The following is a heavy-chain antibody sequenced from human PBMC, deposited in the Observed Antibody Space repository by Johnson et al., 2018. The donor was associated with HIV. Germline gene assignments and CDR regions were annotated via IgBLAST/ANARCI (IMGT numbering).Heavy chain of an antibody. Sequence: QVQLVESGGGVVQPGGSLRLSCAASGFTFSSYAMHWVRQAPGTGLEWVAVISYDGSNKYYADSVKGRFTLSRDTSKSTVYLQLSSMRVEDTAVYYCAKDPNSSSWLRDAFDVWGHGTMVTVSS. J-gene: IGHJ3*01. D-gene: IGHD6-13*01. CDR2: ISYDGSNK. V-gene: IGHV3-30*04. CDR1: GFTFSSYA. CDR3: AKDPNSSSWLRDAFDV.